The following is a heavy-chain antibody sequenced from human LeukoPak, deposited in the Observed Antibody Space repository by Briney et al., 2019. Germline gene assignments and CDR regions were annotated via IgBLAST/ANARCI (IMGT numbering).Heavy chain of an antibody. V-gene: IGHV3-9*03. Sequence: GGSLRLSCAASGFTFDDYAMHWIRQAPGKGLEWVSGISWNSGSIGYADSVKGRFTISRDNAKNSLYLQMNSLRAEDMALYYCAKATYSGSYGFDYWGQGTLVTVSS. D-gene: IGHD1-26*01. J-gene: IGHJ4*02. CDR2: ISWNSGSI. CDR3: AKATYSGSYGFDY. CDR1: GFTFDDYA.